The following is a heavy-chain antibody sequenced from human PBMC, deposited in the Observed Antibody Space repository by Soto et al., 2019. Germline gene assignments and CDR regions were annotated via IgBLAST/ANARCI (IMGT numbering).Heavy chain of an antibody. CDR3: ARLDTTVTAPFDY. CDR1: GGSFSAYY. J-gene: IGHJ4*02. V-gene: IGHV4-34*01. D-gene: IGHD4-17*01. CDR2: INHSGST. Sequence: SETLSLTCAVYGGSFSAYYWSWIRQPPGKGLEWIGEINHSGSTNYNPSLKSRVTISVDTSKNQFSLKLSSVTAADTAVYYCARLDTTVTAPFDYWGQGTLVTVSS.